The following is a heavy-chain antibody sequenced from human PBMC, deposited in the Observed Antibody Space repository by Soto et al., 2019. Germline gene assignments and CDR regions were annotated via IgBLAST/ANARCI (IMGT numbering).Heavy chain of an antibody. CDR3: ARGLGGGY. D-gene: IGHD3-16*01. J-gene: IGHJ4*02. CDR2: INAGNGNT. CDR1: GYTFTSYA. Sequence: QVQLVQSGAEVKKPGASVKVSCKASGYTFTSYAMHWVRQAPGQRLEWMGWINAGNGNTKYSQWCQGRVSITRDTAGRTAYMELSSLRSEDTAVYYCARGLGGGYWGQGTLVTVSS. V-gene: IGHV1-3*01.